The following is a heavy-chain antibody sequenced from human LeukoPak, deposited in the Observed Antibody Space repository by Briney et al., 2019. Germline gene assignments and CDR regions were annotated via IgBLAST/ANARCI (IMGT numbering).Heavy chain of an antibody. CDR2: LSTNSGKT. CDR3: SRGEGVVGTL. Sequence: VASVKVSCKASGYTFTSYDINWVRQAPGQGLEWLGWLSTNSGKTGYAQKFQDRVTMTRDLSISTVYIELSSLGSDDTAVYYCSRGEGVVGTLWGPGTLVTVSS. V-gene: IGHV1-8*01. D-gene: IGHD1-26*01. J-gene: IGHJ4*02. CDR1: GYTFTSYD.